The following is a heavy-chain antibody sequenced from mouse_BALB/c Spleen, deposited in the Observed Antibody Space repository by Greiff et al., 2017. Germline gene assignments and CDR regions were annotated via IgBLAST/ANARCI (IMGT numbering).Heavy chain of an antibody. CDR1: GFTFSSYT. CDR2: ISNGGGST. V-gene: IGHV5-12-2*01. Sequence: EVKVVESGGGLVQPGGSLKLSCAASGFTFSSYTMSWVRQTPEKRLEWVAYISNGGGSTYYPDTVKGRFTISRDNAKNTLYLQMSSLKSEDTAMYYCARQTPTAYFDYGGQGTTLTVSS. J-gene: IGHJ2*01. D-gene: IGHD1-2*01. CDR3: ARQTPTAYFDY.